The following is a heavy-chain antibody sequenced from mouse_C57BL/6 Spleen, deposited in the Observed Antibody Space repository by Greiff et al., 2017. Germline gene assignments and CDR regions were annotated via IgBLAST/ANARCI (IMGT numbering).Heavy chain of an antibody. J-gene: IGHJ2*01. CDR3: ARAPDSSGYFDY. CDR1: GFTFSDYY. Sequence: EVKLVESEGGLVQPGSSMKLSCTASGFTFSDYYMAWVRQVPEKGLEWVANINYDGSSTYYLDSLKSRFIISRDNAKHILYLQMSSLKSEDTATYYCARAPDSSGYFDYWGQGTTRTVSS. D-gene: IGHD3-2*02. CDR2: INYDGSST. V-gene: IGHV5-16*01.